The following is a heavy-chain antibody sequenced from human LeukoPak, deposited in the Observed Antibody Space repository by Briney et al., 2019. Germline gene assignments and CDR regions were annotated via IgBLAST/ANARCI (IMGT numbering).Heavy chain of an antibody. V-gene: IGHV6-1*01. CDR1: GDSVSSSTTG. CDR3: VRGGGAFDI. CDR2: TYYRSKWYN. Sequence: SQTLSLTCAISGDSVSSSTTGWNWIRQSPSRGLEWLGRTYYRSKWYNHYAPSVKSLITVNPDTTTNQFYLHLNSVTPEDTAVYYCVRGGGAFDIWGQGTMVTVSS. J-gene: IGHJ3*02.